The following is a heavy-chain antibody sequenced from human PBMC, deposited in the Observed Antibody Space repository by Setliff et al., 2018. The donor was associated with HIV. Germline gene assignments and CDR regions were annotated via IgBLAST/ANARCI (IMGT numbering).Heavy chain of an antibody. CDR1: GFTVRDNY. D-gene: IGHD2-8*01. V-gene: IGHV3-53*01. CDR2: IYSDGRT. J-gene: IGHJ5*02. Sequence: GESLKISCAASGFTVRDNYMTWVRQAPGKGLEWVSVIYSDGRTFYTDSVKGRFTISRDDSKNTVYLQMLSLRVDDTAAYYCAKGVKWLDPWGQGTLVTVSS. CDR3: AKGVKWLDP.